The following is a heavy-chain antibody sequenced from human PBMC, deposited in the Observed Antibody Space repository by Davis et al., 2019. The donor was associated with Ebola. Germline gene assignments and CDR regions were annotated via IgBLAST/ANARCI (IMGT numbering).Heavy chain of an antibody. J-gene: IGHJ4*02. D-gene: IGHD5-24*01. V-gene: IGHV5-51*01. CDR3: ARGTNGYNPGGYFDS. CDR2: IFPGDSDT. Sequence: GESLKISCKGSGYSFTTYWIVWVRQMPRKGLECMGIIFPGDSDTRYSPSFQGQITISADKSISTAYLQWSSLKASDTAIYYCARGTNGYNPGGYFDSWGQGTLVTVSS. CDR1: GYSFTTYW.